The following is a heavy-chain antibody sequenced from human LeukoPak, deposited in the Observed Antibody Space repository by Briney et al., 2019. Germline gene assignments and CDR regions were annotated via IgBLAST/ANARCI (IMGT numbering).Heavy chain of an antibody. D-gene: IGHD5-18*01. Sequence: SETLSLTCTASGGSISSYYWSWIRQPPGKGLEWIGYIYYSGSTNYNPSLKSRVTISVDTSKNQFSLKLSSVTAADTAVYYCARVRDSGYSYGHFDYWGQGTLVTVSS. J-gene: IGHJ4*02. CDR2: IYYSGST. CDR1: GGSISSYY. CDR3: ARVRDSGYSYGHFDY. V-gene: IGHV4-59*01.